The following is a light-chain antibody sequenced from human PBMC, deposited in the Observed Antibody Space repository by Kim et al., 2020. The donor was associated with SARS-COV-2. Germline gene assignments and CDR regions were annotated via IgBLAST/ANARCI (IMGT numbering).Light chain of an antibody. Sequence: GHALTTSCTGTSSDVGGYNYVSWYQQHPGKAPKLMIYDVSNRPSGVSNRFSGSKSGNTASLTISGLQAEDEADYYCSSYTSSSTVVFGGGTQLTVL. CDR3: SSYTSSSTVV. CDR2: DVS. J-gene: IGLJ2*01. CDR1: SSDVGGYNY. V-gene: IGLV2-14*03.